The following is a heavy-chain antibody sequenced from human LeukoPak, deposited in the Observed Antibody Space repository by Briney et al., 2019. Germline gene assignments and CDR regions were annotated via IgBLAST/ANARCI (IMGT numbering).Heavy chain of an antibody. Sequence: SETLSLTCTVSGGSISSYYWSWIRQPPRKGLEWIGYIYYSGSTNYNPSLKSRVTISVDTSKNQFSLKLSSVTAADTAVYYCARYSSGWYYFDYWGQGTLVTVSS. CDR2: IYYSGST. D-gene: IGHD6-19*01. CDR3: ARYSSGWYYFDY. V-gene: IGHV4-59*01. J-gene: IGHJ4*02. CDR1: GGSISSYY.